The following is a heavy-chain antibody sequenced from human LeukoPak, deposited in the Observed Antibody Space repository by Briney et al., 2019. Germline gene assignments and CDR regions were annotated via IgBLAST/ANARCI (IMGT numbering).Heavy chain of an antibody. Sequence: SETLSLTCTVSGGSISSGDYYWSWIRQPPGKGLEWIGYIYYSGSTYYNPSLKSRVTISVDTSKNQFSLKLSSVTAADTAVYYCARGETTESEIWFGPWGQGTLVTVSS. CDR1: GGSISSGDYY. J-gene: IGHJ5*02. D-gene: IGHD4-11*01. V-gene: IGHV4-30-4*01. CDR3: ARGETTESEIWFGP. CDR2: IYYSGST.